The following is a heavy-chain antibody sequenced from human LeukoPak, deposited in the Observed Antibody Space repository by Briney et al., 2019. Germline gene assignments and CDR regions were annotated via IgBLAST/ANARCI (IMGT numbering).Heavy chain of an antibody. CDR2: IYYSGST. CDR1: GGSISSSSYY. CDR3: ARDGEMATIENYFDY. V-gene: IGHV4-39*02. Sequence: SETLSLTCTVSGGSISSSSYYWGWIRQPPGKGLEWIGSIYYSGSTYYNPSLKSRVTISVDTSKNQFSLKLSSVTAADTAVYYCARDGEMATIENYFDYWGQGALVTVSS. J-gene: IGHJ4*02. D-gene: IGHD5-24*01.